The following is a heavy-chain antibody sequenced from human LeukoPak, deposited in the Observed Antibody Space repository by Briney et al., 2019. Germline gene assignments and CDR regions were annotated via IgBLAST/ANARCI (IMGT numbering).Heavy chain of an antibody. CDR3: AKDYDFWSGYCDY. J-gene: IGHJ4*02. Sequence: GGSLRLSCAASGFTFSSYGMHWVRQAPGKGLEWEAFIRYDGSNKYYADSVKGRFTISRDNSKNTLYLQMNSLRAEDTAVYYCAKDYDFWSGYCDYWGQGTLVTVSS. CDR1: GFTFSSYG. V-gene: IGHV3-30*02. CDR2: IRYDGSNK. D-gene: IGHD3-3*01.